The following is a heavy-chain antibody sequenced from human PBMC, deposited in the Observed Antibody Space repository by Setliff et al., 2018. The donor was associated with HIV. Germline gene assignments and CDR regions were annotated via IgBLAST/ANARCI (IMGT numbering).Heavy chain of an antibody. D-gene: IGHD3-16*01. CDR2: IHTTGST. CDR1: GGSFSGYY. J-gene: IGHJ5*02. V-gene: IGHV4-4*09. CDR3: AKRTFGSGRLDP. Sequence: SETLSLTCSVSGGSFSGYYWSWIRQPPGKGLEWIGQIHTTGSTNYNPSLKSRVTISMDTSKNQFSLNLNSVTATDTAVYYCAKRTFGSGRLDPWGQGTLVTVSS.